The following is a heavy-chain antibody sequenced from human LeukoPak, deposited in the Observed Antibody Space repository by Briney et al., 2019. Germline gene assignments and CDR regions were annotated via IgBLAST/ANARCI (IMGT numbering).Heavy chain of an antibody. CDR2: IHYSGST. CDR1: GGSVRGYY. V-gene: IGHV4-59*08. Sequence: SETLSLTCTVSGGSVRGYYWSCIPQPPGKGLEWIAYIHYSGSTHYNPPLKTRLTISVDTSKNQLSLKLNCMTDADTAVYYCARHGQNDGYPLDYWGQGTLVSVSS. D-gene: IGHD5-24*01. CDR3: ARHGQNDGYPLDY. J-gene: IGHJ4*02.